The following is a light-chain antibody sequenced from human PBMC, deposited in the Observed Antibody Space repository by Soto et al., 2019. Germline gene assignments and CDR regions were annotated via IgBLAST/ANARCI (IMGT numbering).Light chain of an antibody. CDR2: EVS. CDR3: LQGSHWPLT. J-gene: IGKJ4*01. Sequence: AVLPQSPLPLPVTLGRAASISCLSSQSVVFSDGNTYLTWFQQRPGQSPRRLLFEVSKRHSGVPDRFSGSGSGTDFTLNISRVEAEDVGVYYCLQGSHWPLTVGQGTKGEIK. V-gene: IGKV2-30*01. CDR1: QSVVFSDGNTY.